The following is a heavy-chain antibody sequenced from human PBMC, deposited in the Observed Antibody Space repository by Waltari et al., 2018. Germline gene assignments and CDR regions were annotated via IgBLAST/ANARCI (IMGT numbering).Heavy chain of an antibody. CDR1: GDRFTDYY. Sequence: EVQLLQSGTELTKPGRTVKISCQVSGDRFTDYYIHWVQQAPGKGPQGMGLVDPEDGETIYAERFQGRVTITADTSTETAFMELSSLTSDDTAVYYCVTALGDRSSASRPFDVWGLGTLITVSS. CDR2: VDPEDGET. D-gene: IGHD3-10*01. J-gene: IGHJ3*01. V-gene: IGHV1-69-2*01. CDR3: VTALGDRSSASRPFDV.